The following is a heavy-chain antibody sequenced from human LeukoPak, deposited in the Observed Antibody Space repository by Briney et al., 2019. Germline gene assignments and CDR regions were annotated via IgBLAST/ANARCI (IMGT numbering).Heavy chain of an antibody. Sequence: GGSLRLSCAASGFTFTSYNRNWRRQAPGKGLEWGTSITSSSSYIYYADSVNDRVTISRDKAKHSLYLQMDSLRVEVTAVYYCARDPYSWNCGAYYYYYMDVWGKGTTVTISS. V-gene: IGHV3-21*06. D-gene: IGHD1-7*01. CDR3: ARDPYSWNCGAYYYYYMDV. CDR2: ITSSSSYI. CDR1: GFTFTSYN. J-gene: IGHJ6*03.